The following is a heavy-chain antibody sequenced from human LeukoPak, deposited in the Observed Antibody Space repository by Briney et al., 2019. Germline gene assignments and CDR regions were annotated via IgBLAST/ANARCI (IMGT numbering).Heavy chain of an antibody. V-gene: IGHV3-9*01. CDR2: ISWNSGSI. J-gene: IGHJ4*02. CDR3: AKDRGYSFEHFDY. D-gene: IGHD5-18*01. Sequence: GRSLRLSCAASGFTFDDYAMHWVRQDPGKGLEWVSGISWNSGSIGYADSVKGRFTISRDNAKNSLYLQMNSLRAEDTALYYCAKDRGYSFEHFDYWGQGTLVTVSS. CDR1: GFTFDDYA.